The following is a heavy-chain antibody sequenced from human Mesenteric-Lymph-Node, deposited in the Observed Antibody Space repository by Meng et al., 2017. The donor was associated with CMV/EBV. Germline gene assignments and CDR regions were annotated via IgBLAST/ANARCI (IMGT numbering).Heavy chain of an antibody. CDR2: ISGSGGTT. CDR1: GFTFRSYV. J-gene: IGHJ4*02. Sequence: GESLKISCAASGFTFRSYVMNWVRQAPGKGLEWVSGISGSGGTTFYADSVKGRFTISRDNSKNTLYLQLNNVRAEDTAVYYCAREEAASGTFDYWGQGTVVTVSS. CDR3: AREEAASGTFDY. D-gene: IGHD6-13*01. V-gene: IGHV3-23*01.